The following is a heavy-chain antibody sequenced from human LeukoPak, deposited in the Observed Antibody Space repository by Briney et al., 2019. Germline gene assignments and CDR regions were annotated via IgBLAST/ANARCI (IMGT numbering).Heavy chain of an antibody. CDR3: ARGGYCSSTSCYFLSDNYYFDY. J-gene: IGHJ4*02. D-gene: IGHD2-2*01. CDR2: IIPILGTA. Sequence: SVKVSXKASGGTFSSYAISWVRQAPGQGLEWMGRIIPILGTANYAQKFQGRVTITTDESTGTAYMELSSLRSEDTAVYYCARGGYCSSTSCYFLSDNYYFDYWGQGTLVTVSS. CDR1: GGTFSSYA. V-gene: IGHV1-69*11.